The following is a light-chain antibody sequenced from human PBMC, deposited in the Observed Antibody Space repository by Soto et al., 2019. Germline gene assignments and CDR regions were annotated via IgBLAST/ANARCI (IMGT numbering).Light chain of an antibody. CDR3: QQYKKWPRT. J-gene: IGKJ1*01. CDR1: QSVSSY. CDR2: DAS. Sequence: EIVLPQSPATLSLSPGERATLSCGASQSVSSYLAWYQQKPGQAPRLLIYDASTRATGIPARFSGSGSGTEFTLTISSLQSEDFAVYYCQQYKKWPRTFGHGTKVDIK. V-gene: IGKV3-15*01.